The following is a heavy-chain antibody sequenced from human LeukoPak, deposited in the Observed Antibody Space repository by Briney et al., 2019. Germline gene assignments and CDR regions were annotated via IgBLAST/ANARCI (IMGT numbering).Heavy chain of an antibody. Sequence: ASVKVSCKVSGYTLTELSMHWVRQTPGKGLEWMGGFDPEDGETIYAQKFQGRVTMTEDTSTDTAYMELSSLRSEDTAVYYCATVIAGYSSGWYYFDYWGQGTLVTVSS. CDR2: FDPEDGET. V-gene: IGHV1-24*01. CDR1: GYTLTELS. D-gene: IGHD6-19*01. CDR3: ATVIAGYSSGWYYFDY. J-gene: IGHJ4*02.